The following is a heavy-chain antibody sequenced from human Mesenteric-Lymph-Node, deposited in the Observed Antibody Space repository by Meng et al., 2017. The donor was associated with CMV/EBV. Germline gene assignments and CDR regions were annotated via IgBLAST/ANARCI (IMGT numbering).Heavy chain of an antibody. CDR1: CRTYA. CDR3: ASRERSYYYGSGSPFDP. J-gene: IGHJ5*02. D-gene: IGHD3-10*01. CDR2: IVSMFGAA. Sequence: CRTYAISWVRQAPGQGMEWRGGIVSMFGAANYAQKFKGRVTITADKSTSTAYMELSSLRSEDTAVYYCASRERSYYYGSGSPFDPWGQGTLVTVSS. V-gene: IGHV1-69*06.